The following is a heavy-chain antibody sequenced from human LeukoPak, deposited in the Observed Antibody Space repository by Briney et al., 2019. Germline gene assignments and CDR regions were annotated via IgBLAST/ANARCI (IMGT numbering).Heavy chain of an antibody. CDR1: GFTFGDYA. D-gene: IGHD2-21*02. CDR3: AKGDAYCGGDCYPD. V-gene: IGHV3-23*01. Sequence: GGSLRLSCTASGFTFGDYAMRWFRQAPGKGLEWVSAISGGRDNTYYAVSVKGRFTISRDTSKNTLYLQMNSLRAEDTAVYYCAKGDAYCGGDCYPDWGQGTLVTVSS. J-gene: IGHJ4*02. CDR2: ISGGRDNT.